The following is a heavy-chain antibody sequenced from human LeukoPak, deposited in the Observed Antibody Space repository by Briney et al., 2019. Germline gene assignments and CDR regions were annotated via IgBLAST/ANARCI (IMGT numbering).Heavy chain of an antibody. D-gene: IGHD6-19*01. CDR1: AFTFSNYA. CDR2: ISYDGSHK. J-gene: IGHJ4*02. Sequence: GRSLRLSCAASAFTFSNYAMHWVRQAPGKGLEWVALISYDGSHKYFADSVKGRFTISRDNSKNTLFLQMHSLRGEDTAVYYCAREYSSGWYYFDYWGQGTLVTVSS. CDR3: AREYSSGWYYFDY. V-gene: IGHV3-30*03.